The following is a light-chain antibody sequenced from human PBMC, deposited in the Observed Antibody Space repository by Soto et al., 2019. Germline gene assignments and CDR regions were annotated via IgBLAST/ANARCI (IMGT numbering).Light chain of an antibody. J-gene: IGLJ3*02. CDR1: KLGDKY. CDR2: QDG. Sequence: SYELTQPPSVSVSPGQTATITCSGNKLGDKYTSWYQRKPGQSPVLVIYQDGRRPSGIPERFSGSNSRNTATLAISGARPTDEADYYCQAWDRSIVVFGGGTKVTVL. V-gene: IGLV3-1*01. CDR3: QAWDRSIVV.